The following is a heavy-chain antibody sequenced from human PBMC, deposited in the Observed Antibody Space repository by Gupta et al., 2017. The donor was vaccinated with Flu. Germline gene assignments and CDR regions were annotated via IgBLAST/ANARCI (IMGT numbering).Heavy chain of an antibody. CDR3: ARDSYVWGSYSY. Sequence: VRQAPGKGLEWVANIKQDGSEKYYVDSVKGRFTISRDNAKNSLYLQMNSLRAEDTAVYYCARDSYVWGSYSYWGQGTLVTVSS. J-gene: IGHJ4*02. CDR2: IKQDGSEK. D-gene: IGHD3-16*01. V-gene: IGHV3-7*01.